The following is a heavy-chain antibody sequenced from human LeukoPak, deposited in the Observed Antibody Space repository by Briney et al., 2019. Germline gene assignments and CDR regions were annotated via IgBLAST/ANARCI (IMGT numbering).Heavy chain of an antibody. D-gene: IGHD1-26*01. J-gene: IGHJ4*02. CDR3: ARDLIVGATRDY. V-gene: IGHV3-23*01. Sequence: GGSLRLSCAASGFTFSSYAMSWVRQAPGKGLEWVSAISGSGGSTYYADSVKGRFTISRDNSKNTLYLQMNSLRAEDTAIYYCARDLIVGATRDYWGQGTLVTVSS. CDR1: GFTFSSYA. CDR2: ISGSGGST.